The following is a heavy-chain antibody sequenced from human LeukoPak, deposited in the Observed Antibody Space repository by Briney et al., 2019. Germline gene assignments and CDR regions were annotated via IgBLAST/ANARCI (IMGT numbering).Heavy chain of an antibody. V-gene: IGHV4-31*03. CDR1: GGSINSDPDY. D-gene: IGHD5-24*01. CDR3: ARVTRGWLQYDH. Sequence: MASQTLSLTCIVSGGSINSDPDYWSWIRQHPGKGLEWIGYIFYTGTTSYNPSLENRVTISLDTSKNRFSLEVKSVTAADTAVYFCARVTRGWLQYDHWGQGTLVTVSA. J-gene: IGHJ5*02. CDR2: IFYTGTT.